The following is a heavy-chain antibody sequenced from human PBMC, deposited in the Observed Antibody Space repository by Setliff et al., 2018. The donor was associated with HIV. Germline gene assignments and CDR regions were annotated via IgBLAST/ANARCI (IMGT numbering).Heavy chain of an antibody. CDR1: GFSVSSNY. CDR2: IYSTYRDSAT. Sequence: PGGSLRLSCVVSGFSVSSNYMSWVRQAPGKGLEWVSVIYSTYRDSATYYTDSVKGRFTISRDDSNNTLYLQLNSLRAEDTAIYYCARATYSSSWYKGLGAFDIWGQGTMVTVSS. V-gene: IGHV3-53*01. D-gene: IGHD6-13*01. CDR3: ARATYSSSWYKGLGAFDI. J-gene: IGHJ3*02.